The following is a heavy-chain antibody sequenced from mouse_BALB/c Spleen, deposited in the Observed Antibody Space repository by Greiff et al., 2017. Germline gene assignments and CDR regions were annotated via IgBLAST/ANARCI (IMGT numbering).Heavy chain of an antibody. CDR2: ISSGGGST. J-gene: IGHJ2*01. CDR3: ARTYYGNYYFDY. V-gene: IGHV5-12-1*01. Sequence: VHLVESGGGLVKPGGSLKLSCAASGFAFSSYDMSWVRQTPEKRLEWVAYISSGGGSTYYPDTVKGRFTISRDNAKNTLYLQMSSLKSEDTAMYYCARTYYGNYYFDYWGQGTTLTVSS. D-gene: IGHD2-10*01. CDR1: GFAFSSYD.